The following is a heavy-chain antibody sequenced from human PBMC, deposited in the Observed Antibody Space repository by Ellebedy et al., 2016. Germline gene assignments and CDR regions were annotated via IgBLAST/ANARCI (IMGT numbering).Heavy chain of an antibody. D-gene: IGHD4/OR15-4a*01. Sequence: GGSLRLXXAGSGFTFNDYALHWVRPAPGKGLEWVSGISWDSAVIGYGGSVKGRFTISKDSAKNYLYLQMNSLRPEDTAFYYCAKGTMDYFYHWGQGTLVTVSS. J-gene: IGHJ4*02. V-gene: IGHV3-9*01. CDR2: ISWDSAVI. CDR1: GFTFNDYA. CDR3: AKGTMDYFYH.